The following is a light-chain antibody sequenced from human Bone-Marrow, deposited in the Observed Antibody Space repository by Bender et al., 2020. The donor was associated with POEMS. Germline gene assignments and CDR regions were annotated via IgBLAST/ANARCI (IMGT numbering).Light chain of an antibody. J-gene: IGLJ2*01. CDR3: TSYSSSNTLV. CDR2: DNT. CDR1: NIGTKS. V-gene: IGLV3-21*02. Sequence: SYVLTQPPSVSVAPGQTARITCGADNIGTKSVHWYQQKPGQAPVLVVYDNTDRTLGIPERFSGSKSGNTASLTISGLQAEDEADYYCTSYSSSNTLVFGGGTRLTVL.